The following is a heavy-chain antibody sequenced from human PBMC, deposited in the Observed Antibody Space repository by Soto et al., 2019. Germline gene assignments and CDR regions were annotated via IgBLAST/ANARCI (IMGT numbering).Heavy chain of an antibody. CDR1: GGSISSGGYY. D-gene: IGHD6-13*01. CDR2: IYYSGST. Sequence: KTSETLSLTCTVSGGSISSGGYYWSWIRQHPGKGLEWIGYIYYSGSTYYNPSLKSRVTISVDTSKNQFSLKLSSVTAADTAVYYCASVVAAVSVDWFDPWGQGTLATVSS. J-gene: IGHJ5*02. CDR3: ASVVAAVSVDWFDP. V-gene: IGHV4-31*03.